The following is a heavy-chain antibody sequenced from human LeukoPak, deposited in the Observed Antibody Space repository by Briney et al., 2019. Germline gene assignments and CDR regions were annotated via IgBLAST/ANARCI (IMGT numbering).Heavy chain of an antibody. CDR1: GYSISSGYY. CDR3: ARARNRSCLDY. CDR2: IYHSGST. V-gene: IGHV4-38-2*02. Sequence: SETLSLTCTVSGYSISSGYYWGWIRQPPGKGLEWIGSIYHSGSTYYNPSLKSRVTISVDTSKNQFSLKLSSVTAADTAVYYCARARNRSCLDYWGQGTLVTVPS. D-gene: IGHD2-15*01. J-gene: IGHJ4*02.